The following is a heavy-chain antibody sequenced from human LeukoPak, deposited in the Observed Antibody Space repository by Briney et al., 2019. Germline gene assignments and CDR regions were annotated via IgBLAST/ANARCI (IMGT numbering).Heavy chain of an antibody. CDR2: ISSSSSYI. D-gene: IGHD3-22*01. Sequence: SGGSLRLSCAASGFTFSSYSMNWVRQAPEKGLEWVSSISSSSSYIYYADSVKGRFTISRDNAKNSLYLQMNSLRAEDTAVYYCAREWYYDSSGYCSYWGQGTLVTVSS. V-gene: IGHV3-21*01. J-gene: IGHJ4*02. CDR3: AREWYYDSSGYCSY. CDR1: GFTFSSYS.